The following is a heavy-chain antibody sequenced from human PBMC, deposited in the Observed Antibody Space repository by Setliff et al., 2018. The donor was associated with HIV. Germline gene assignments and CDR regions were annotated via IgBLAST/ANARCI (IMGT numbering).Heavy chain of an antibody. CDR1: GGSFSDYY. D-gene: IGHD3-10*01. V-gene: IGHV4-34*01. CDR3: ARGPRYGSGNYYYYYYYMDV. Sequence: KTSETLSLTCAVYGGSFSDYYWSWIRQPPGQGLEWIGEINQSGSTNYNPSLKSRVTISVDTSKNQFSLKLSSVTAADTAVYYCARGPRYGSGNYYYYYYYMDVWGKGTTVTVSS. CDR2: INQSGST. J-gene: IGHJ6*03.